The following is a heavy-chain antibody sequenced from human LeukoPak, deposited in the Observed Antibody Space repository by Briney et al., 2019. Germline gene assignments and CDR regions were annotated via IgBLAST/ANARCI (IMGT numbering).Heavy chain of an antibody. CDR1: GFTFSNYN. D-gene: IGHD5-12*01. CDR2: ITGTSTYI. V-gene: IGHV3-21*01. Sequence: GGSLRLSCTASGFTFSNYNMNWVRQAPGKGLEWVSSITGTSTYIYYADSVKGRFTISRDNAKNSLYLQMTSLRDEDTAVYYCARSVIVATNPFDYWGQGTLVTVSS. J-gene: IGHJ4*02. CDR3: ARSVIVATNPFDY.